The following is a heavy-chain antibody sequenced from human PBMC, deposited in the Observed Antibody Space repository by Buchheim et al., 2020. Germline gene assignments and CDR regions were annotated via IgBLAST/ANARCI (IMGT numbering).Heavy chain of an antibody. CDR2: IWDDGSKK. CDR1: GFTFNNYG. V-gene: IGHV3-33*08. CDR3: ARVGSGSYYNARPSISEGTYYYYYYGMDV. Sequence: QVHLVESGGGVVQPGRSLRLSCAASGFTFNNYGMHWVRQAPGKGLEWVAVIWDDGSKKNYADSVKGRFTISRDNSKKTLFLQMNSLRADDTAVYYCARVGSGSYYNARPSISEGTYYYYYYGMDVWGQGTT. J-gene: IGHJ6*02. D-gene: IGHD3-10*01.